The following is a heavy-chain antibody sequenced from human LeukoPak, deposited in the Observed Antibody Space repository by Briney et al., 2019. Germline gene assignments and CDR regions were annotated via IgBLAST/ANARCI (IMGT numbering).Heavy chain of an antibody. CDR2: IRSKAYGGTT. CDR3: TREEVMITFGGVINYFDY. D-gene: IGHD3-16*01. J-gene: IGHJ4*02. CDR1: GFTFGDYA. V-gene: IGHV3-49*04. Sequence: PGGSLRLSCTASGFTFGDYAMSWVRQAPGKGLEWVGFIRSKAYGGTTEYAASVKGRFTISRDDSKSIAYLQMNSLKTEDTAVYYCTREEVMITFGGVINYFDYWGQGTLVTVSS.